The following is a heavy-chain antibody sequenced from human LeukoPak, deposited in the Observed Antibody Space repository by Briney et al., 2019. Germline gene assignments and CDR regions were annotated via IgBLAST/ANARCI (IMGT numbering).Heavy chain of an antibody. J-gene: IGHJ3*02. D-gene: IGHD3-22*01. CDR1: GGSISSYY. CDR2: IYYSGST. CDR3: ARVDGYYDSSGYHYAFDI. Sequence: KSSETLSLTCTVSGGSISSYYWSWIRQPPGKGLEWIGYIYYSGSTNYNPSLKSRVTISVDTSKNQFSLKLSSVTAADTAVYYCARVDGYYDSSGYHYAFDIWGQGTMVTVSS. V-gene: IGHV4-59*01.